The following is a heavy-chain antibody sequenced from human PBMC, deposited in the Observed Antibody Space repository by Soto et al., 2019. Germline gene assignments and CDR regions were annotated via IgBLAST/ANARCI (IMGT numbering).Heavy chain of an antibody. CDR1: GYSIRSGYY. D-gene: IGHD5-18*01. CDR2: IYHSGLT. Sequence: SETLSLTCAVSGYSIRSGYYWGWIRQPPGKGLEWIATIYHSGLTYYNPSLKSRVTISGDMSKNQFSLKLSSVTAADTAVYYCAAQRGGYSYGFDYWGQGTLVTVSS. CDR3: AAQRGGYSYGFDY. V-gene: IGHV4-38-2*01. J-gene: IGHJ4*02.